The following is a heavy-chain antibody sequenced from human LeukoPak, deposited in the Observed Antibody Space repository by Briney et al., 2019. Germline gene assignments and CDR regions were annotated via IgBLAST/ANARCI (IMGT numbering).Heavy chain of an antibody. CDR2: ISGSGGST. CDR1: GFTFSSYA. Sequence: GGSLRLSCAASGFTFSSYAMSWVRQAPGKGLEWVSAISGSGGSTYYADSVKGRFTISRDNSKNTLYLQMNSLRAEDTAVYYCPKVPIAIWELLGLDYYMDVWGKGTTVTVSS. V-gene: IGHV3-23*01. D-gene: IGHD1-26*01. J-gene: IGHJ6*03. CDR3: PKVPIAIWELLGLDYYMDV.